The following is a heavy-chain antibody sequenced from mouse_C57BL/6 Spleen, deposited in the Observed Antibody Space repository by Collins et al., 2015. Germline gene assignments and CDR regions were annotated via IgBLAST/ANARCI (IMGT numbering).Heavy chain of an antibody. V-gene: IGHV1-9*01. D-gene: IGHD2-4*01. CDR2: ILPGSGST. CDR1: GYTFSSYW. J-gene: IGHJ3*01. CDR3: ARCNYDYGGLFAY. Sequence: QVQPQQSGAELMKPGASVKISCKATGYTFSSYWIEWVKQRPGHGLEWIGEILPGSGSTNYNEKFKGKATFTADTSSNTAYMQLSSLTSEGSAVYYCARCNYDYGGLFAYWGQGTLVTVSA.